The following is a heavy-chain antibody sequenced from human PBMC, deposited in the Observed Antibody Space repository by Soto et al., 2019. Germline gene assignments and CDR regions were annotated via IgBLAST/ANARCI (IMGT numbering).Heavy chain of an antibody. Sequence: GESLKISCKGSGYSFTSYWIGWVRQMPGKGLELMGIIYPDDSDTKYSPHFQGQVTISADKSISTAYLQWSSLKASDTAMYYCARPSYSTSRYYGLDVWGQGTTVTVSS. CDR2: IYPDDSDT. CDR1: GYSFTSYW. J-gene: IGHJ6*02. CDR3: ARPSYSTSRYYGLDV. D-gene: IGHD6-6*01. V-gene: IGHV5-51*01.